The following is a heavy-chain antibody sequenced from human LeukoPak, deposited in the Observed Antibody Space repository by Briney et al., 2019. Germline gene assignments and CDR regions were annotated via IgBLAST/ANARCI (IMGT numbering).Heavy chain of an antibody. V-gene: IGHV5-51*01. Sequence: GESLKISCQGSGYSFTNYWIGWVRQMPGKGLEWMGIIYPGDSNTRYSPSFQGQVTISADKSISTAYLQWSSLKASDTAMYYCGRRIAVAGRYYFDYWGQGTLVTVSP. J-gene: IGHJ4*02. D-gene: IGHD6-19*01. CDR1: GYSFTNYW. CDR3: GRRIAVAGRYYFDY. CDR2: IYPGDSNT.